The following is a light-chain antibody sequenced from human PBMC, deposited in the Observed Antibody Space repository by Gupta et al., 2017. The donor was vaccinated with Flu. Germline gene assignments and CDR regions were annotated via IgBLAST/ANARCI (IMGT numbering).Light chain of an antibody. V-gene: IGKV3-20*01. J-gene: IGKJ4*01. CDR1: QSISSDY. Sequence: EIVLTQSPGTLSLSPGERATLSCRASQSISSDYLAWYQQKPGPAPSLLIDGASSRAPGIPDRCSGSGSGKDFTLTISSLEPDDFAVYYCQRYGTSPLTFGGGTKVEIK. CDR2: GAS. CDR3: QRYGTSPLT.